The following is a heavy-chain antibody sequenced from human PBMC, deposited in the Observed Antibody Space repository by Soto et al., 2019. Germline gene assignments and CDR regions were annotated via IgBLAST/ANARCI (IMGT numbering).Heavy chain of an antibody. CDR1: GFTFTSSA. CDR2: IVVGSGNT. V-gene: IGHV1-58*01. D-gene: IGHD6-13*01. Sequence: ASVKVSCKASGFTFTSSAVQWVRQARGQRLEWIGWIVVGSGNTNYAQKFQERVTITRDMSTSTAYMELSSLRSEDTAVYYCAAPDRSSSWYFDYYYGMDVWGQGTTVTVSS. CDR3: AAPDRSSSWYFDYYYGMDV. J-gene: IGHJ6*02.